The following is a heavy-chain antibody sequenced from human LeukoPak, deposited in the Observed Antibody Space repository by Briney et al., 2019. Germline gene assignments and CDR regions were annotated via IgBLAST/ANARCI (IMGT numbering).Heavy chain of an antibody. CDR1: GFMFHDYA. CDR3: ARESESSGWYDY. Sequence: QTGGSLRLSCAGPGFMFHDYAIHWVRQAPGKGLEWVSLISGDGGSTFYADSVKGRFTISRDNSKNPLYLQMNSLRSDDTALYYCARESESSGWYDYWGQGTLVTVSS. V-gene: IGHV3-43*02. J-gene: IGHJ4*02. D-gene: IGHD6-19*01. CDR2: ISGDGGST.